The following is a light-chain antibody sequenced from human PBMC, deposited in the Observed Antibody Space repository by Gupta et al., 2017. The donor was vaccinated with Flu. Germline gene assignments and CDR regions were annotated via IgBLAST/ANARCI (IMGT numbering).Light chain of an antibody. J-gene: IGLJ2*01. CDR2: SNN. V-gene: IGLV1-44*01. Sequence: QSVLTQPPSASGTPGQRVTISCSGSSSNIGSNTVNWYQQLQSTAPKLPIESNNQRPSGVNDRVACSKSGNYDSRALRVLQSEDEAEDDCEAWADSLNGVVFGGGTKLTVL. CDR1: SSNIGSNT. CDR3: EAWADSLNGVV.